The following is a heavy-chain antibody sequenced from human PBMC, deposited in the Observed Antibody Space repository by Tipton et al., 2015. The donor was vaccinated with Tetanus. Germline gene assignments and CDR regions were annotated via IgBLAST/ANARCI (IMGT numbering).Heavy chain of an antibody. V-gene: IGHV4-39*01. CDR1: GGSMSSGGHY. J-gene: IGHJ5*02. CDR2: IYFQGST. Sequence: TLSLTCIVSGGSMSSGGHYGAWVRQSPGQGLEWIASIYFQGSTYYSPSLKTRVTIAVDTAQNLFSLRLTSVTAADTAMYYCARHLYGYWFDPWGQGALVTVSS. D-gene: IGHD3-10*01. CDR3: ARHLYGYWFDP.